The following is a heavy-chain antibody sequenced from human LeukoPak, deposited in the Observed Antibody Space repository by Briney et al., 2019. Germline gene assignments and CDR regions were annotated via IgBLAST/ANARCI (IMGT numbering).Heavy chain of an antibody. Sequence: SETLSLTCTVSGGSISSSSYYWGWIRQPPGKGLEWIGSIYYSGSTYYNPSLKSRVTISVDTSKNQFSLKLSSVTAADTAVYYWARDGTGLVSGGGEFDYWGQGTLVTVSS. V-gene: IGHV4-39*07. CDR1: GGSISSSSYY. D-gene: IGHD3/OR15-3a*01. CDR3: ARDGTGLVSGGGEFDY. CDR2: IYYSGST. J-gene: IGHJ4*02.